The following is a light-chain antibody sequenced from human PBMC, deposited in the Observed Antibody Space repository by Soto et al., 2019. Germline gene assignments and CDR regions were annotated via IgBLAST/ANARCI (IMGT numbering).Light chain of an antibody. CDR3: QQYNVYSYT. J-gene: IGKJ5*01. CDR2: DAS. Sequence: DIQMTQSPSSLSASLGERVTITCRASQNIGVYLNWYQQKPGKAPKVLIWDASSLQRGVPSRFSGSGSGTEFTLTISSLQPDDFATYYCQQYNVYSYTLGQGTRPEIK. V-gene: IGKV1-5*01. CDR1: QNIGVY.